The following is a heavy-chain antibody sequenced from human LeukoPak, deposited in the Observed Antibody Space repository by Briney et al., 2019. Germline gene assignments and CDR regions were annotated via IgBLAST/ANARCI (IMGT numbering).Heavy chain of an antibody. CDR3: ARDPVVRGIIRGPTGFDY. J-gene: IGHJ4*02. V-gene: IGHV3-74*01. D-gene: IGHD3-10*01. CDR1: GFTFSSYW. Sequence: GGSLRLSCAASGFTFSSYWMHWVRQTPGKGLVWVSRINSDGDNTHYADSVKGRFTISRDNAKNTLYLQMNSLRADDTAVYYCARDPVVRGIIRGPTGFDYWGQGTLVTVSS. CDR2: INSDGDNT.